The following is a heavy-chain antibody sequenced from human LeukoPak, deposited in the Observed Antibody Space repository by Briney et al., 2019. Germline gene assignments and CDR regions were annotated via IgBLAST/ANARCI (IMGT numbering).Heavy chain of an antibody. Sequence: SVKVSCKASGGTFSSYAISWVRQAPGQGLEWMGRIIPIFGTANYAQKFQGRVTITTDESTSTAYMELSSLRAEDTVVYYCAPNWGGGSRYFDLWGRGTLVTVSS. D-gene: IGHD2-15*01. J-gene: IGHJ2*01. CDR1: GGTFSSYA. V-gene: IGHV1-69*05. CDR3: APNWGGGSRYFDL. CDR2: IIPIFGTA.